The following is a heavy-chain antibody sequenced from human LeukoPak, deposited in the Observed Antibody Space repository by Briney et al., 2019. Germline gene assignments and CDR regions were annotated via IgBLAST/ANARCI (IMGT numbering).Heavy chain of an antibody. J-gene: IGHJ4*02. D-gene: IGHD2-15*01. V-gene: IGHV1-69*13. Sequence: SVKVSCKASGDTFSSYAISWVRQAPGQGLEWMGGIIPIFGTANYAQKFQGRVTITADESTSTAYMELSSLRSEDTAVYYCARGHCSGGSCYDYWGQGTLVTVSS. CDR1: GDTFSSYA. CDR2: IIPIFGTA. CDR3: ARGHCSGGSCYDY.